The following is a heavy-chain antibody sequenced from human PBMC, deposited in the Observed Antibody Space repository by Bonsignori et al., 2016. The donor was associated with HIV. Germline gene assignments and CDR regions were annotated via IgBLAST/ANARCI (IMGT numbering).Heavy chain of an antibody. D-gene: IGHD1-7*01. CDR3: ARDNTGTTFDY. V-gene: IGHV3-7*01. CDR1: GFTFSSYW. CDR2: IKEDGSEK. J-gene: IGHJ4*02. Sequence: EAQLVESGGGLVQPGGSLRLSCEASGFTFSSYWMSWVRQAPGKGLEWVAQIKEDGSEKYHVASVAGRFTISRDNAKNALYLQMNSLRVEDTAVYYCARDNTGTTFDYWGQGTL.